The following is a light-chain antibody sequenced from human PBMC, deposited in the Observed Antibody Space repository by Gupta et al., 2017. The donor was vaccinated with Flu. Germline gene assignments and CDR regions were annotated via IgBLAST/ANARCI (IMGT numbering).Light chain of an antibody. Sequence: LTGRGSNIGGGYGVNWYHQPPSTAPKLLIFVNNNRHSGVPDRFSGSKYGTSASLTTTGLQAGDEADYYCQSYDRSMSGWVFGGGTKLTVL. V-gene: IGLV1-40*01. CDR1: GSNIGGGYG. J-gene: IGLJ3*02. CDR3: QSYDRSMSGWV. CDR2: VNN.